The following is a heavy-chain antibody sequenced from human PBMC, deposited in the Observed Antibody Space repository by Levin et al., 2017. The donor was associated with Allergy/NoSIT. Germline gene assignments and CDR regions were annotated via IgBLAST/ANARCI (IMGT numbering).Heavy chain of an antibody. J-gene: IGHJ3*02. CDR3: ARSYGSGSYYNRWGDAFDI. Sequence: GGSLRLSCKASGYTFTSYGISWVRQAPGQGLEWMGWISAYNGNTNYAQKLQGRVTMTTDTSTSTAYMELRSLRSDDTAVYYCARSYGSGSYYNRWGDAFDIWGQGTMVTVSS. V-gene: IGHV1-18*01. D-gene: IGHD3-10*01. CDR2: ISAYNGNT. CDR1: GYTFTSYG.